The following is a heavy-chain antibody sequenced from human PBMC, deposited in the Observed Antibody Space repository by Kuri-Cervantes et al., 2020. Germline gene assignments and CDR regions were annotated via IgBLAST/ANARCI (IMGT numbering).Heavy chain of an antibody. Sequence: ASVKVSCKASGYTFTSYDINWVRQAPGQGLEWMGWISAYNGNTNYAQKLQGRVTMTTDTSTSTAYMELRSLRSDDTAVYYCAREWELPDYDYYGMDVWGQGTTVTVDS. J-gene: IGHJ6*01. CDR2: ISAYNGNT. D-gene: IGHD1-26*01. CDR1: GYTFTSYD. CDR3: AREWELPDYDYYGMDV. V-gene: IGHV1-18*01.